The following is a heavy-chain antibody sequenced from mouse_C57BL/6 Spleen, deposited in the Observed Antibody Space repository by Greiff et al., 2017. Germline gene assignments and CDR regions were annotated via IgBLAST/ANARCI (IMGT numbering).Heavy chain of an antibody. Sequence: QVQLKQPGAELVKPGASVKLSCKASGYTFTSYWMQWVKQRPGQGLEWIGAIDPSDSYTNYNQKFKGKATLTLDTSSSTAYMQLSSLTSEDSAVYYCAASSNYFDYWGQGTTLTVSS. J-gene: IGHJ2*01. V-gene: IGHV1-50*01. CDR3: AASSNYFDY. CDR1: GYTFTSYW. CDR2: IDPSDSYT. D-gene: IGHD1-1*01.